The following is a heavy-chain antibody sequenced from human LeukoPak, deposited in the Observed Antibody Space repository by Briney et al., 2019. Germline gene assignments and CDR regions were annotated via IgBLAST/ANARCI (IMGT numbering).Heavy chain of an antibody. Sequence: GGSLRLSCAASGFTFSSYSMNWVRQAPGKGLEWVSSISTSSIYIYYADSVKGRFTISRDNAKNSLYLQMNSLRAEDTAVYYCARDGPARYDIAASGYWGQGTLVTVSS. V-gene: IGHV3-21*01. CDR2: ISTSSIYI. CDR3: ARDGPARYDIAASGY. D-gene: IGHD6-13*01. CDR1: GFTFSSYS. J-gene: IGHJ4*02.